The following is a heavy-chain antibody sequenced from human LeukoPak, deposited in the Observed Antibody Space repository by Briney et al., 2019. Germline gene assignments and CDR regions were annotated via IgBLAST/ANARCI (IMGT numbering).Heavy chain of an antibody. CDR1: GGSISSGGYY. Sequence: SETLSLTCTVSGGSISSGGYYWSWIRQHPGKGLEWIGYIYYSGSTYYNPSLKSRVTISVDTSKNQFSLKLSSVTAADTAVYYCARDYFDSSGYRHDVFDIWGQGTMVTVSS. V-gene: IGHV4-31*03. D-gene: IGHD3-22*01. J-gene: IGHJ3*02. CDR2: IYYSGST. CDR3: ARDYFDSSGYRHDVFDI.